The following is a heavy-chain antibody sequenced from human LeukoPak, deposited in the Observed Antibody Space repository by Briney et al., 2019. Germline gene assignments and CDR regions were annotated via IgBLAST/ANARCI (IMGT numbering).Heavy chain of an antibody. D-gene: IGHD2-2*01. CDR2: ITDNGNTT. CDR1: GFTFSSYA. Sequence: PGGSLRLSCAASGFTFSSYAMNWVRLSPGKGLEWGAAITDNGNTTYYAYSVKGPFTISRDNSNYTLDLQMKSLRAEDVVSYLCASLRLPDHFDYCGQGNLVTVSS. V-gene: IGHV3-23*01. CDR3: ASLRLPDHFDY. J-gene: IGHJ4*02.